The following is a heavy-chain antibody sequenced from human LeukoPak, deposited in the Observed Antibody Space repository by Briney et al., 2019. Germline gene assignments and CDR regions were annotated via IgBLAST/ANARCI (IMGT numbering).Heavy chain of an antibody. Sequence: PGGSLRLSCVASGFTFSSYAMSWVRQAPGKGLEWVSGVSGSGGSTSYADSVKGRFTISRDNSKNTLYLQMNSLRAEDTAVYYCAKDRLSRSDSSGYYCDYWGQGTLVTVSS. CDR1: GFTFSSYA. CDR3: AKDRLSRSDSSGYYCDY. D-gene: IGHD3-22*01. J-gene: IGHJ4*02. V-gene: IGHV3-23*01. CDR2: VSGSGGST.